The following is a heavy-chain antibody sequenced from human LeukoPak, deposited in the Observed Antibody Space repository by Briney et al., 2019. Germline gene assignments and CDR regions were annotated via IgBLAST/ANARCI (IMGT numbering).Heavy chain of an antibody. CDR3: ARDWGIIATATGVFDT. V-gene: IGHV1-18*01. D-gene: IGHD6-13*01. Sequence: ASVNVSCKASGYTFTTYGIGWVRQAPGQGLEWMGWVSAYNGKTNYAQKLQGRVTMTTDTSTNTAHMDLMNLTSDDTAVYYCARDWGIIATATGVFDTWGQGTMVTVSS. J-gene: IGHJ3*02. CDR2: VSAYNGKT. CDR1: GYTFTTYG.